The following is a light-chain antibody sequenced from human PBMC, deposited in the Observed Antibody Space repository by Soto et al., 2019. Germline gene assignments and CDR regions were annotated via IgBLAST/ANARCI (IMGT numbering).Light chain of an antibody. Sequence: QSALTQPASVSGSPGQSITISCTGTSSDVGANNYVYWYQQHPGKAPKLMIYEVSNRPSGVSNRFSGSKSGNTASLTISGLQAEDEADYYCSSYTRSSTLVFGGGTKVTVL. CDR1: SSDVGANNY. J-gene: IGLJ2*01. CDR2: EVS. V-gene: IGLV2-14*01. CDR3: SSYTRSSTLV.